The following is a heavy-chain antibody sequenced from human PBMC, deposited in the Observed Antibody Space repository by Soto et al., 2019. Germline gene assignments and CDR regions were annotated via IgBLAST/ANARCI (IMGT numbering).Heavy chain of an antibody. CDR3: ARDSNYDSSGYYLRHDPLDI. CDR2: ISSSSSYI. Sequence: GGSLRLSCAASGFTFSSYSMNWVRQAPGKGLEWVSSISSSSSYIYYADSVKGRFTISRDNAKNSLYLQMNSLRAEDTAVYYCARDSNYDSSGYYLRHDPLDIWGQGTMVTVSS. CDR1: GFTFSSYS. J-gene: IGHJ3*02. D-gene: IGHD3-22*01. V-gene: IGHV3-21*01.